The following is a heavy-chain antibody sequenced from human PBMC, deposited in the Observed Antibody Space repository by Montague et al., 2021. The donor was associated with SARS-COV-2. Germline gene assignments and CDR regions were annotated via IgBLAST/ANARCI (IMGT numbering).Heavy chain of an antibody. Sequence: SETLSLTCTVSGGSIGSYYWSWIRQPPGKGLEWIGYIYYSGSTNYNPSLKSRVTISVDTSTNQFSLKLSSVTAADTAVYYCARALYCSDGSCYPNWFDPWGQGTLVTVSS. CDR3: ARALYCSDGSCYPNWFDP. J-gene: IGHJ5*02. V-gene: IGHV4-59*01. CDR1: GGSIGSYY. CDR2: IYYSGST. D-gene: IGHD2-15*01.